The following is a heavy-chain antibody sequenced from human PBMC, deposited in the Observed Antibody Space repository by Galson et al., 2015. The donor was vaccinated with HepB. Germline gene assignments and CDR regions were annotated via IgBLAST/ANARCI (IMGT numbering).Heavy chain of an antibody. D-gene: IGHD1-26*01. CDR2: INTNTGNP. CDR1: GYTFTNYA. CDR3: ARDDSGSYRYGMDV. Sequence: SVKVSCKASGYTFTNYAINWVRQAPGQGLEWMGWINTNTGNPSYAQGSTGRFVFSLDTSVSTAYLQISSLKDEDTAVYYCARDDSGSYRYGMDVWGQGTTVTVSS. J-gene: IGHJ6*02. V-gene: IGHV7-4-1*02.